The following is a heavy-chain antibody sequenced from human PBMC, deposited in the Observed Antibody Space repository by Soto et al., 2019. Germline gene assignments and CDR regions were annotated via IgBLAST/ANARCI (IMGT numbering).Heavy chain of an antibody. V-gene: IGHV3-21*01. Sequence: PGGSLRLSCAASGFTFSSYSMNWVRQAPGKGLEWVSSISSSSSYIYYADSVKGRFTISRDNAKNSLYLQMNSLRAEDTAVYYCARAPTVTTCMDVWGKGTTVTVSS. D-gene: IGHD4-17*01. CDR3: ARAPTVTTCMDV. CDR1: GFTFSSYS. CDR2: ISSSSSYI. J-gene: IGHJ6*03.